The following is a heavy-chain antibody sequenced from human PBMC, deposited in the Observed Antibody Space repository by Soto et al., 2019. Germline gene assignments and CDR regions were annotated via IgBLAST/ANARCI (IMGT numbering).Heavy chain of an antibody. CDR3: AKDRVASSWYGFDY. J-gene: IGHJ4*02. CDR2: ISSDGTNK. CDR1: GFTFSTYG. D-gene: IGHD6-13*01. V-gene: IGHV3-30*18. Sequence: GGSLRLSCAASGFTFSTYGMHWVRQAPGKGLEWVAVISSDGTNKYYVDSVKGRFTISRDNSKNTLDLQINSLRTEDTAVYYCAKDRVASSWYGFDYWGQGTLVTVSS.